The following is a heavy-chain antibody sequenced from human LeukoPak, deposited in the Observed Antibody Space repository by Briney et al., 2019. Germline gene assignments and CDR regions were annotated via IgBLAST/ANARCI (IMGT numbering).Heavy chain of an antibody. CDR1: GFTFDDYA. J-gene: IGHJ4*02. CDR2: ISWDGGST. CDR3: AKDGHFRYVWGSSHFDY. V-gene: IGHV3-43D*03. D-gene: IGHD3-16*01. Sequence: GGSLRLSCAASGFTFDDYAMHWVRQAPGKGLEWVSLISWDGGSTYYADSVKGRFTISRDNSKNSLYLQMNSLRAEDTALYYCAKDGHFRYVWGSSHFDYWGQGTLVTVSS.